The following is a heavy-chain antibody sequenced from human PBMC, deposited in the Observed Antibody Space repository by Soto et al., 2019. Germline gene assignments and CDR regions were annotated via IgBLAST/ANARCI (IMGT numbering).Heavy chain of an antibody. Sequence: QVQLVQSGAEVKKPGSSVKVSCKASGGTFSSYAISWVRQAPGQGLEWMGGIIPISGTANYVQKFQGRVTIPAVESTSTAYMELSSLRSEDTAVYYCARSEGSSTSLEIYYYYYYGMDVWGQGTTVTVSS. V-gene: IGHV1-69*01. CDR1: GGTFSSYA. D-gene: IGHD2-2*01. CDR2: IIPISGTA. CDR3: ARSEGSSTSLEIYYYYYYGMDV. J-gene: IGHJ6*02.